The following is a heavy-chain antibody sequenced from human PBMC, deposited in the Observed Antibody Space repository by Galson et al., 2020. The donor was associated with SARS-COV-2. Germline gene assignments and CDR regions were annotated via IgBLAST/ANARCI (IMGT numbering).Heavy chain of an antibody. Sequence: GGSLRLSCAASGFTFSSYAMSWVRQAPGKGLEWVSAISGSGGSTYYADSVKGRFTISRDNSKNTLYLQMNSLRAEDTAVYYCAKGVYRRLRQKDTLLGDYWGQGTLVTVSS. CDR1: GFTFSSYA. D-gene: IGHD6-13*01. CDR3: AKGVYRRLRQKDTLLGDY. CDR2: ISGSGGST. J-gene: IGHJ4*02. V-gene: IGHV3-23*01.